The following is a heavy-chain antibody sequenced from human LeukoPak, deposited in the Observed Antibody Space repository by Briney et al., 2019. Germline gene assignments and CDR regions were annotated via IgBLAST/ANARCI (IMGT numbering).Heavy chain of an antibody. CDR2: ISSSSSYI. CDR1: GFTFSIYS. CDR3: ARNGDRPTYYFDY. Sequence: PGGSLRLSCAASGFTFSIYSMYWVRQAPGKGPEWVSSISSSSSYIYYADSVKGRFTISRDNAKNSLYLQMDSLRAEDTAVYYCARNGDRPTYYFDYWGQGTLVTVSS. V-gene: IGHV3-21*01. D-gene: IGHD4-17*01. J-gene: IGHJ4*02.